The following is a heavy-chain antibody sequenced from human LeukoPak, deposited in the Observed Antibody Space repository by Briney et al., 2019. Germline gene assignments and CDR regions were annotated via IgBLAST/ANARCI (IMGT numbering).Heavy chain of an antibody. J-gene: IGHJ4*02. CDR3: AKSLGLGGYTRYRGFAE. CDR2: ISSSDGSS. Sequence: PGGSLRLSCAASGFTFNSFAMNWVRQAPGKGLEWVSGISSSDGSSHYADFVKGRFTISRDNSKNTLHLQMSSLRAEETAIYYCAKSLGLGGYTRYRGFAEWGQGSPVTVSS. D-gene: IGHD3-16*02. CDR1: GFTFNSFA. V-gene: IGHV3-23*01.